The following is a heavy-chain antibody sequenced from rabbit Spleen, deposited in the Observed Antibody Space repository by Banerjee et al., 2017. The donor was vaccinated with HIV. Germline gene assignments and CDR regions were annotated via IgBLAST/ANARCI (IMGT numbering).Heavy chain of an antibody. CDR2: INSGSSGTT. V-gene: IGHV1S45*01. CDR3: ARGSAAMTMMITGFYLNL. D-gene: IGHD2-1*01. CDR1: GFDFSSTYW. Sequence: QQQLEESGGDLVKPEGSLTLTCKASGFDFSSTYWIFWVRQAPGKGPEWIGCINSGSSGTTFSASWAKGRFTISRSSATTVTLQMTSLTAADTATYFCARGSAAMTMMITGFYLNLWGPGTLVTVS. J-gene: IGHJ4*01.